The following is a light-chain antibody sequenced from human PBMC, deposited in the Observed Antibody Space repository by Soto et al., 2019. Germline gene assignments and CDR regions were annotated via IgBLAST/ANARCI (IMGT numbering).Light chain of an antibody. V-gene: IGKV3-11*01. CDR3: LQRSIWPRT. CDR1: QSVSTY. CDR2: DAS. J-gene: IGKJ3*01. Sequence: EIVLTQSPATLSLSPGERATLSCRASQSVSTYLAWYQQKPGQAPRLLIYDASNRATGIPGRFSGSGSGTDFTLTISSLEPEDFAVYYCLQRSIWPRTFGRGTKVDIK.